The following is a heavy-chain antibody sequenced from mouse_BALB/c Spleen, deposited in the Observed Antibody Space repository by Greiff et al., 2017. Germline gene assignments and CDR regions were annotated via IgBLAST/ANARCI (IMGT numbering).Heavy chain of an antibody. CDR1: GYTFTDYN. Sequence: VQLQQSGPELVKPGASVKIPCKASGYTFTDYNMDWVKQSHGKSLEWIGDINPNNGGTIYNQKFKGKATLTVDKSSSTAYMELRSLTSEDTAVYYCARGENGYDWFAYWGQGTLVTVSA. CDR3: ARGENGYDWFAY. J-gene: IGHJ3*01. V-gene: IGHV1-18*01. CDR2: INPNNGGT. D-gene: IGHD2-2*01.